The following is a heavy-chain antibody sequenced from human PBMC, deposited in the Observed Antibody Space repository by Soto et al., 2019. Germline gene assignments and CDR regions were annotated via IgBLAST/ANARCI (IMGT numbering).Heavy chain of an antibody. Sequence: QVQLVESGGGVVQPGRSLRLSCAASGFTFSSYGMHWVRQAPGKGREWVAVIWYDGSNKYYADSVKGRFTISRDNSKNTLYLQMNSLRAEDTAVYYCARVPNWGSSWYEAFDIWGQGTMVTVSS. CDR3: ARVPNWGSSWYEAFDI. CDR1: GFTFSSYG. V-gene: IGHV3-33*01. J-gene: IGHJ3*02. CDR2: IWYDGSNK. D-gene: IGHD6-13*01.